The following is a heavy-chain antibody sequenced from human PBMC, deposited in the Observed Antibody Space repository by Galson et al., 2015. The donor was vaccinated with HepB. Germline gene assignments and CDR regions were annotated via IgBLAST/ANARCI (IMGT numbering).Heavy chain of an antibody. CDR3: ARGVGYSGYDLRRGYYGMDV. D-gene: IGHD5-12*01. CDR1: GGTFSSYA. Sequence: SVKVSCKASGGTFSSYAISWVRQAPGQGLEWMGGIIPIFGTANYAQKFQGRVTITADESTSTAYMELSSLRSEDTAVYYCARGVGYSGYDLRRGYYGMDVWGQGTTVTVSS. J-gene: IGHJ6*02. V-gene: IGHV1-69*13. CDR2: IIPIFGTA.